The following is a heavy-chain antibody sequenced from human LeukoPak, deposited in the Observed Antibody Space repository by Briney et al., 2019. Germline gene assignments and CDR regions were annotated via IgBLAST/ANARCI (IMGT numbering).Heavy chain of an antibody. Sequence: PGGSLRLSCAASGFTFSNAWMSWVRQAPGKGLEWVANINQDGSEKYYVDSVKGRFTISRDNARSSLYLQMNSLRVEDTAVYYCARVQGSSGPGIFEYWGQGTLVPVSS. CDR3: ARVQGSSGPGIFEY. CDR2: INQDGSEK. CDR1: GFTFSNAW. J-gene: IGHJ4*02. V-gene: IGHV3-7*01. D-gene: IGHD6-19*01.